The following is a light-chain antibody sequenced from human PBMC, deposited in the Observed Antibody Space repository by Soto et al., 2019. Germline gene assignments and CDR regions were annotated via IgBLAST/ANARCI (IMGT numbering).Light chain of an antibody. J-gene: IGKJ5*01. CDR3: QQSSRWPT. CDR1: QTVSSQ. Sequence: LLTQSPATLSLSPGESATLSCRASQTVSSQLAWYQQKPGQAPRLLIYDASKRATGVPGRFSGSGSGTDFTLAISSLETDDFGVYYCQQSSRWPTFGKVT. CDR2: DAS. V-gene: IGKV3-11*01.